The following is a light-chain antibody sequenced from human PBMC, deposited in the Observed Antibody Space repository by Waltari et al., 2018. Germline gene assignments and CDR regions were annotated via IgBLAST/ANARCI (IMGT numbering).Light chain of an antibody. Sequence: EIVVTQSPGTMSMSQGERATLSGRASQSVSSSYLAWYQQKPGKTARLLSYGASSRATGIPDRFSGSVSGTDFTLTISRLEPEDFAVYYCQQYGSSPLFTFGPGTKVDIK. CDR3: QQYGSSPLFT. CDR2: GAS. V-gene: IGKV3-20*01. J-gene: IGKJ3*01. CDR1: QSVSSSY.